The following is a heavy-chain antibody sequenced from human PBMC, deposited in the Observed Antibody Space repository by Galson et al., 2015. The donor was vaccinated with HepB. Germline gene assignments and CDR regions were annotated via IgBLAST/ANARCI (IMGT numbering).Heavy chain of an antibody. J-gene: IGHJ4*02. D-gene: IGHD2-2*02. CDR2: IYTGGGT. CDR1: GFTFSSYW. CDR3: ASRVSIPGRAFDY. V-gene: IGHV3-66*01. Sequence: SLRLSCAASGFTFSSYWMSWVRQAPGKGLEWVSLIYTGGGTYYADSVRGRFTISRDNSKNTLYLHMNSLRAEDTGVYYCASRVSIPGRAFDYWGQGTLVTVSS.